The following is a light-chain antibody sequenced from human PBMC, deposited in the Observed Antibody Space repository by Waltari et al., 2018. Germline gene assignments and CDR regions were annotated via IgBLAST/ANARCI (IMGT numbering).Light chain of an antibody. CDR1: QSISSR. Sequence: DIQMTQSPSTLSASVGDRVTITCRASQSISSRLAWYQQKPGKAPKLLIYKASTLQSGIPSRFSGSGSGTDFTLTISSLHPDDFATYYCQQYHTYWAFGQGTKVEIK. CDR3: QQYHTYWA. CDR2: KAS. V-gene: IGKV1-5*03. J-gene: IGKJ1*01.